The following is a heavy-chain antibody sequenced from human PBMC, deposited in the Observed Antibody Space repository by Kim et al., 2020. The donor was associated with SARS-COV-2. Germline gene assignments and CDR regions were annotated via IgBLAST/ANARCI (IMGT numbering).Heavy chain of an antibody. V-gene: IGHV1-2*06. CDR1: GYTFTGYY. D-gene: IGHD2-2*01. J-gene: IGHJ6*02. CDR2: INPNSGGT. Sequence: ASVKVSCKASGYTFTGYYMHWVRQAPGQGLEWMGRINPNSGGTNYTQKFQGRVTMTRDTSISTAYMELSRLRSDDTAVYYCARVVVVVPAATYYWDYGMDVWGQGTTVTVSS. CDR3: ARVVVVVPAATYYWDYGMDV.